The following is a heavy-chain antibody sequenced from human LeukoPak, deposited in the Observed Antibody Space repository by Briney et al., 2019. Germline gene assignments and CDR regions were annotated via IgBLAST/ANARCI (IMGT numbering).Heavy chain of an antibody. CDR2: IYSGGST. D-gene: IGHD4-17*01. V-gene: IGHV3-66*01. Sequence: PGGSLRLSCAASGFTVSSNYMSWVRQAPGKGLEWVSVIYSGGSTYYADSVKGRFTISRDNSKNTLYLQMNGLRAEDTAVYYCARATVPVAFDIWGQGTMVTVSS. J-gene: IGHJ3*02. CDR3: ARATVPVAFDI. CDR1: GFTVSSNY.